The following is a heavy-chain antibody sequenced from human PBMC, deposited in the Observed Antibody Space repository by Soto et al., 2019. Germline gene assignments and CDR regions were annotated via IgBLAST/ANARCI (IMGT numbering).Heavy chain of an antibody. Sequence: QVQLVQSGAEVRKPGSSVKVSCKASGGTFNKYAISWVRQAPGQGPEWMGGILPIYSTRNYANYAHKFQGRVTIIVDTSTSTAYMELSGLKSDDTAIYYCARGVVVVTNYYFDQWGQGTLVTVSS. J-gene: IGHJ4*02. V-gene: IGHV1-69*06. CDR2: ILPIYSTRNYA. CDR3: ARGVVVVTNYYFDQ. CDR1: GGTFNKYA. D-gene: IGHD2-2*01.